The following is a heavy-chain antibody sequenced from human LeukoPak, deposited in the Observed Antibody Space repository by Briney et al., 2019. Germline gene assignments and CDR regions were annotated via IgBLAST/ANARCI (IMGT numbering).Heavy chain of an antibody. CDR1: GYTFTSYY. CDR3: ARAPGCCTNGVCPDLWFDP. V-gene: IGHV1-46*01. D-gene: IGHD2-8*01. Sequence: ASVKVSCKASGYTFTSYYMHWVRQAPGQGLEWMGIINPSGGSTSYAQKFQGRVTMTRDMSTSTVYMELSSLRSEDTAVYYCARAPGCCTNGVCPDLWFDPWGQGTLVTVSS. J-gene: IGHJ5*02. CDR2: INPSGGST.